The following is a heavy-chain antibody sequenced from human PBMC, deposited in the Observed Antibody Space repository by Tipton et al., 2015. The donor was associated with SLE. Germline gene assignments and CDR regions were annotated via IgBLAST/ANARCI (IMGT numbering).Heavy chain of an antibody. CDR3: ARVDSAWYLEY. V-gene: IGHV4-34*01. D-gene: IGHD6-19*01. CDR2: INHSGST. J-gene: IGHJ4*02. CDR1: GGSFSGYY. Sequence: LRLSCAVYGGSFSGYYWSWIRQPPGKGLEWIGEINHSGSTNYSPSLKSRVTISVNTSKNQFSLKLSSVTAADTAVYYCARVDSAWYLEYWGQGTLVTVSS.